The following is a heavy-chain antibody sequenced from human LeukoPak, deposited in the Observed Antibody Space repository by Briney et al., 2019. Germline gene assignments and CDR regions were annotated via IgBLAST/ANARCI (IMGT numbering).Heavy chain of an antibody. CDR2: IYSGGST. J-gene: IGHJ6*02. CDR1: GFTVSSNY. CDR3: ASEDYYGDPSEYYYYGMAGMDV. Sequence: GGSLRLSCAASGFTVSSNYMSWVRQAPGKGLEWVSVIYSGGSTYYADSVKGRFTISRHNSKNTLYLQMNSLRAEDTAVYYCASEDYYGDPSEYYYYGMAGMDVWGQGTTVTVSS. V-gene: IGHV3-53*01. D-gene: IGHD4-17*01.